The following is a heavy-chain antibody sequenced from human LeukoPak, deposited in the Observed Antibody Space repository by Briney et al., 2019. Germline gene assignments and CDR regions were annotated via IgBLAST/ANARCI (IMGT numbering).Heavy chain of an antibody. J-gene: IGHJ4*02. D-gene: IGHD3-9*01. V-gene: IGHV4-34*01. CDR2: INHSGST. CDR1: GGSFSDYY. Sequence: SETLSLTCAVYGGSFSDYYWSWIRQPPGKGLEWIGEINHSGSTNYNPSLKSRVTISVDTSKNQFSLKLSSVTAADTAVYYCARSLTYYYDNWGQGTLVTVSS. CDR3: ARSLTYYYDN.